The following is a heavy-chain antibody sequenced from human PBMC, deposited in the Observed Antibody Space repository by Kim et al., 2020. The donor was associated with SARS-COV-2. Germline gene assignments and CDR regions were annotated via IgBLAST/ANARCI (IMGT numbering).Heavy chain of an antibody. CDR1: GGSISSNH. CDR3: ARGLGDGSGSGWFDP. J-gene: IGHJ5*02. CDR2: IYTSGTT. Sequence: SETLSLTCTVSGGSISSNHWSWIRQPAGKGLEWIGRIYTSGTTRYNPSLQSRVSVSVDRSTNQVSLKLTSVTASDTAAYFCARGLGDGSGSGWFDPWCQG. V-gene: IGHV4-4*07. D-gene: IGHD3-10*01.